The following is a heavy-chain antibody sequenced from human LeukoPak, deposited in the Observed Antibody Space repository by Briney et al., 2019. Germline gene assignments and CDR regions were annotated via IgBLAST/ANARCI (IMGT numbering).Heavy chain of an antibody. D-gene: IGHD5-24*01. V-gene: IGHV3-7*01. CDR1: GFTFRNYW. CDR2: IKQDGSEK. CDR3: ARRDGYNPEGPYYFDY. Sequence: GGSLRLSCAASGFTFRNYWMNWVRQAPGKGLEWVANIKQDGSEKYYVDSVKGRFTISRDNAKNSLYLQMNSLRAEDTAVYYCARRDGYNPEGPYYFDYWGQGTLVTVSS. J-gene: IGHJ4*02.